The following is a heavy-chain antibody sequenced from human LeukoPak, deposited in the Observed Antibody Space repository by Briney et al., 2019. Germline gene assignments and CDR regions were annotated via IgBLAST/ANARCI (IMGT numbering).Heavy chain of an antibody. Sequence: PGGSLRLSCAASGFTFSSYAMSWVRQAPGKGLEWVSAISGSGGGTYYADSVKGRFTISGDKSKNTLYLQMNSLRAEDTAVYYCAKGVTYDSSGYCNYWGQGTLVTVSS. V-gene: IGHV3-23*01. CDR3: AKGVTYDSSGYCNY. D-gene: IGHD3-22*01. CDR2: ISGSGGGT. CDR1: GFTFSSYA. J-gene: IGHJ4*02.